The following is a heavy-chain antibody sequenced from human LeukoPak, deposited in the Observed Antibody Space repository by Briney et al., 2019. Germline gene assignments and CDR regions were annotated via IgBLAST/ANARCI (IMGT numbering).Heavy chain of an antibody. D-gene: IGHD1-7*01. J-gene: IGHJ3*02. V-gene: IGHV4-4*07. CDR3: ARDRRDNWNFDAFDI. CDR1: GGSISNLDYY. CDR2: IYTSGST. Sequence: SETLSLTCTVSGGSISNLDYYWTWIRQPAGKRLEWIGRIYTSGSTNYNPSLKSRVTMSVDTSKNQFSLKLSSVTAADTAVYYCARDRRDNWNFDAFDIWGQGTMVTVSS.